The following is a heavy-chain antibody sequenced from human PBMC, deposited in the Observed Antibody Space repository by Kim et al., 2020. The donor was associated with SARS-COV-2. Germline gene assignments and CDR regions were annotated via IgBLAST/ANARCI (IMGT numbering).Heavy chain of an antibody. CDR2: ISSSSSYI. V-gene: IGHV3-21*01. J-gene: IGHJ4*02. CDR1: GFTFSSYS. CDR3: ARPPGIAAAENY. Sequence: GGSLRLSCAASGFTFSSYSMNWVRQAPGKGLEWVSSISSSSSYIYYADSVKGRFTISRDNAKNSLYLQMNSLRAEDTAVYYCARPPGIAAAENYWGQGTLVTVSS. D-gene: IGHD6-13*01.